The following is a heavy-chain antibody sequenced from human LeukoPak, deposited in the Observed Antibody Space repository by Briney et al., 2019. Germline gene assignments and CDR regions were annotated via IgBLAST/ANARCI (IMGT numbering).Heavy chain of an antibody. D-gene: IGHD6-19*01. CDR1: GYTFTSYG. CDR2: ISAYNGNT. Sequence: ASVKVSCKASGYTFTSYGISWVRQAPGQGLEWMGWISAYNGNTNYAQKFQGRVTMTRDTSISTAYMELSRLRSDDTAVYYCARGSLAVAEIYYYYYYYMDVWGKGTTVTVSS. J-gene: IGHJ6*03. CDR3: ARGSLAVAEIYYYYYYYMDV. V-gene: IGHV1-18*01.